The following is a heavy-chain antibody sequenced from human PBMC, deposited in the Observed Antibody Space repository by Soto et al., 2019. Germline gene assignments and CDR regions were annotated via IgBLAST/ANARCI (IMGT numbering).Heavy chain of an antibody. CDR3: ARAIRHSSFDY. Sequence: GGSLRLSCAASGFTFSGYTMNWVRQAPGKGLEWVSSISSSSSYIYYADSVKGRFTISRDNAKNSLYLQMNSLRAEDTAVYYCARAIRHSSFDYWGQGTLVTVSS. CDR1: GFTFSGYT. D-gene: IGHD5-18*01. CDR2: ISSSSSYI. V-gene: IGHV3-21*01. J-gene: IGHJ4*02.